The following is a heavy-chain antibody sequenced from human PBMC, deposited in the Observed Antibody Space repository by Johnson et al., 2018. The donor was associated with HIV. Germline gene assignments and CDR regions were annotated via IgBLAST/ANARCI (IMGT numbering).Heavy chain of an antibody. V-gene: IGHV3-11*04. D-gene: IGHD3-10*01. CDR2: ITSTGITV. CDR1: GFTFSDYY. CDR3: ARAPEVRGVDAFDV. J-gene: IGHJ3*01. Sequence: QVQLVESGGGLVKPGGSLRLSCAASGFTFSDYYMSWIRQAPGKGLEWVSYITSTGITVYYTDSVKGRFTISRDNAKNSLSLQMNSLRAEATAVYYCARAPEVRGVDAFDVWGQGTVVTVSS.